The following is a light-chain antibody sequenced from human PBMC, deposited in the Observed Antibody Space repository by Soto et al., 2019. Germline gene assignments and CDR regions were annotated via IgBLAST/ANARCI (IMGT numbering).Light chain of an antibody. CDR1: KLGDKY. J-gene: IGLJ2*01. CDR3: QAWDSSTVV. Sequence: SYELTQPPSVSVSPGQTASITCSGDKLGDKYACWYQQKPGQSPVLVIYQDSKRPSGMPERFSGSNAGNTATLTISGTQAMDEADYCCQAWDSSTVVFGGGTELTVL. V-gene: IGLV3-1*01. CDR2: QDS.